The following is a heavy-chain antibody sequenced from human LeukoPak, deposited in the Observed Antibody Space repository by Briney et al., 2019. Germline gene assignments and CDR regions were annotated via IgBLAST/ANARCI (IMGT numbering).Heavy chain of an antibody. CDR2: INWNGGTT. D-gene: IGHD6-19*01. Sequence: PGGSLRLSCAASGFTFDDYTMHWVRQAPGKGLEWVSGINWNGGTTTYADSVKGRFTISRDNAKNSLYLQMNSLRAEDTAFYYCARDRDQWLEAFDIWGQGTMVTVSS. V-gene: IGHV3-20*04. J-gene: IGHJ3*02. CDR3: ARDRDQWLEAFDI. CDR1: GFTFDDYT.